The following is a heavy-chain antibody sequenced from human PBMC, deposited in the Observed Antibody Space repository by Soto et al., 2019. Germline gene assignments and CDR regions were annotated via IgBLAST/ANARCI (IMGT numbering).Heavy chain of an antibody. CDR2: ISAYNGNT. J-gene: IGHJ3*02. V-gene: IGHV1-18*01. CDR3: AREGGGYSYGYRNAFDI. D-gene: IGHD5-18*01. Sequence: ASVKVSCKASGYTFTSYGISWVRQAPGQGLEWMGWISAYNGNTNYAQKLQGRVTMTTDTSTSTAYMELRSLRSDDTALYYCAREGGGYSYGYRNAFDIWGQGTMVTVSS. CDR1: GYTFTSYG.